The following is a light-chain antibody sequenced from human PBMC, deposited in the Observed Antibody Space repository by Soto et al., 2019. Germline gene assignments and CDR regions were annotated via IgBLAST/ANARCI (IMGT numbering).Light chain of an antibody. J-gene: IGKJ2*01. CDR1: QSVSSTY. Sequence: ENVLTQSPGTLSLSPGERATLSCRASQSVSSTYLAWYQHKPGQAPRLLIYGASSRAIGIPDRFSGSGSGTDFTLTISRLEPEEFAVYYCQQYGSSPLMYTFGQGTKLEIK. V-gene: IGKV3-20*01. CDR3: QQYGSSPLMYT. CDR2: GAS.